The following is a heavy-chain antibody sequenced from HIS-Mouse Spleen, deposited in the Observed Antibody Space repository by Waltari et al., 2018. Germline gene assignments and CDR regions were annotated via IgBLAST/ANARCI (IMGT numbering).Heavy chain of an antibody. V-gene: IGHV3-7*01. CDR2: IKQDGSEK. Sequence: EVQLVESGGGLVQPGGSLRRRGAACGCAWSRSGMRWGRQAPGKGLEWVANIKQDGSEKYYVDSVKGRFTISRDNAKNSLYLQMNSLRAEDTAVYYCARDRYWYFDLWGRGTLVTVSS. CDR3: ARDRYWYFDL. CDR1: GCAWSRSG. J-gene: IGHJ2*01.